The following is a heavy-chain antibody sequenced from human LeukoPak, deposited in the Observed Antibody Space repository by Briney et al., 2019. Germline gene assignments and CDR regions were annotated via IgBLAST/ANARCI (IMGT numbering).Heavy chain of an antibody. J-gene: IGHJ4*02. CDR2: IIPIFGTA. CDR3: ARTPGIAVAEYYFDY. D-gene: IGHD6-19*01. CDR1: GYTFTSYG. V-gene: IGHV1-69*13. Sequence: SVKVSCKASGYTFTSYGISWVRQAPGQGLEWMGGIIPIFGTANYAQKFQGRVTITADESTSTTYMELSSLRSEDTAVYYCARTPGIAVAEYYFDYWGQGTLVTVSS.